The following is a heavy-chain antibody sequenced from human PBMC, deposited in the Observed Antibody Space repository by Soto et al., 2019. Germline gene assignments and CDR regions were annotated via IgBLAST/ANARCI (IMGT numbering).Heavy chain of an antibody. V-gene: IGHV3-30*03. CDR1: GFTFSSYA. Sequence: QVQLVESGGGVVQPGKSLRLSCAASGFTFSSYAMHWARQAPGKGLEWVTVISIRGGDEYYAESVRGRFTISRDDSKNTLYLQRDSLIVEDTAVYYCARGTIVARQHLDYWGQGTLVTVSS. CDR3: ARGTIVARQHLDY. D-gene: IGHD6-6*01. J-gene: IGHJ4*02. CDR2: ISIRGGDE.